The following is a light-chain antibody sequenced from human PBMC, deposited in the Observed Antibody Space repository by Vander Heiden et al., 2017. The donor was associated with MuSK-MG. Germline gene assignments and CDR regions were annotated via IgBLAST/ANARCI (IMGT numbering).Light chain of an antibody. CDR2: VDS. CDR3: QVWDNDSDHPWV. J-gene: IGLJ3*02. CDR1: NIGTDN. V-gene: IGLV3-21*02. Sequence: SFVLTQPPSVSVAPGQTARITCAGDNIGTDNVHWYQQKPGQAPVLVVLVDSDRPPGIPDRCSGSNSGSAATATISRVEAGDDADYYCQVWDNDSDHPWVFGGGTKLTVL.